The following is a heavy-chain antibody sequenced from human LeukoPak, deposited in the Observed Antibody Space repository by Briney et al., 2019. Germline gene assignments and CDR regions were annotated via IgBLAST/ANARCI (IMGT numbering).Heavy chain of an antibody. CDR1: GFTFSSYG. CDR3: AKDRSSSWTQDY. D-gene: IGHD6-13*01. CDR2: ISYDASSK. J-gene: IGHJ4*02. Sequence: PGGSLRLSCAASGFTFSSYGMHWVRQAPGKGLEWVALISYDASSKYYADSVKGRFTISRDDSKNTLYLQMDSLRAEDTAVYYCAKDRSSSWTQDYWGQGTRVTVSS. V-gene: IGHV3-30*18.